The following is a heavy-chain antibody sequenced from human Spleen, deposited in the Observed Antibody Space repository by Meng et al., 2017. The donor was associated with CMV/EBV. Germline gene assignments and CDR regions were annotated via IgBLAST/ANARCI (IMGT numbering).Heavy chain of an antibody. Sequence: LECGRGVRNHSQPRRPTRPASVVSIGSCDILCGWIRQPPAKGMGWIGYIHFSGSGDYNTSLKTRVTISEDTSKNQFSLTVRSVTAADMAVFYRTTSYEILTGNDYWGQGTLVTVSS. V-gene: IGHV4-30-4*01. D-gene: IGHD3-9*01. CDR3: TTSYEILTGNDY. CDR1: VVSIGSCDIL. CDR2: IHFSGSG. J-gene: IGHJ4*02.